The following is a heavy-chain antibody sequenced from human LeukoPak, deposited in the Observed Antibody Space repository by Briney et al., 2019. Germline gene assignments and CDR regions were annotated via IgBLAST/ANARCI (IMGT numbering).Heavy chain of an antibody. J-gene: IGHJ4*02. Sequence: GGSLRLSCAASGFTFRSYAMSWVRQAPGKGLEWVSAISGRGGTTYYADSVKGRFTISRDNSKNTLYLQMNSLRAEDTAVYYCARESIAAAGTTPDYWGQGTLVTVSS. CDR2: ISGRGGTT. D-gene: IGHD6-13*01. CDR1: GFTFRSYA. V-gene: IGHV3-23*01. CDR3: ARESIAAAGTTPDY.